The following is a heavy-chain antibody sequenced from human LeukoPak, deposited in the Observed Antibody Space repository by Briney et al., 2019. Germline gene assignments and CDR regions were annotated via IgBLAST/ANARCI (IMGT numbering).Heavy chain of an antibody. D-gene: IGHD6-13*01. V-gene: IGHV1-2*02. CDR3: ARVPDVGAAAGTINDYYGMDV. CDR2: INPNSGGT. J-gene: IGHJ6*02. CDR1: GYTFTGYY. Sequence: GASVKVSCKASGYTFTGYYMHWMRQAPGQGLEWMGWINPNSGGTNYAQKFQGRVTMTRDTSISTAYMELSRLRSDDTAVYYCARVPDVGAAAGTINDYYGMDVWGQGTTVTVSS.